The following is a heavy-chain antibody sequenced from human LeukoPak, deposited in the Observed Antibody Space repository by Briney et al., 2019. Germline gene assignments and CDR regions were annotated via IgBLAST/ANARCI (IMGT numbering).Heavy chain of an antibody. D-gene: IGHD3-22*01. V-gene: IGHV4-34*01. CDR1: GGSFSDYF. CDR2: ISHSGST. CDR3: VTYYYGSSAPKRNY. J-gene: IGHJ4*02. Sequence: TPSETLSLTCAVYGGSFSDYFWSWNRQPPGKGLEWIGEISHSGSTTYNPSLRSRVTISGDTSKKQFSLKLSSVTAADTAVYYCVTYYYGSSAPKRNYWGQGILVTVPS.